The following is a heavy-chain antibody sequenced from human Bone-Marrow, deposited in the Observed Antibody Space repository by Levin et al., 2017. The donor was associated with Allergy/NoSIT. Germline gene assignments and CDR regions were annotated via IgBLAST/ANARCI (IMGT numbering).Heavy chain of an antibody. D-gene: IGHD2-21*02. V-gene: IGHV3-30-3*01. CDR1: GFTFSSYA. CDR3: ARQSYCGGDCFNGDFDY. J-gene: IGHJ4*02. CDR2: ISYDGSNK. Sequence: GGSLRLSCAASGFTFSSYAMHWVRQAPGKGLEWVAVISYDGSNKYYADSVKGRFTISRDNSKNTLYLQMNSLRAEDTAVYYCARQSYCGGDCFNGDFDYWGQGTLVTVSS.